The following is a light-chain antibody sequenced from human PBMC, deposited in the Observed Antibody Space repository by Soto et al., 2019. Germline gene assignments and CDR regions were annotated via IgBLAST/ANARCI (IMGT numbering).Light chain of an antibody. V-gene: IGKV3-11*01. CDR2: DAS. J-gene: IGKJ4*02. Sequence: EVVLTQSPATLSLSPGEIATLSCRAIQSVSTYLAWYQHKPGQAPRLLIYDASISATGTPARFSGGGSGTDFTLTISSRAPEDLAVYYLQNRINRPPASMFVGGPK. CDR3: QNRINRPPASM. CDR1: QSVSTY.